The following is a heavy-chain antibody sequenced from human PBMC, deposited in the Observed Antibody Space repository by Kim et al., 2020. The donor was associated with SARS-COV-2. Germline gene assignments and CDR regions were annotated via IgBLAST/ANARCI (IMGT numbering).Heavy chain of an antibody. V-gene: IGHV5-10-1*01. J-gene: IGHJ5*02. CDR1: GYSFTSYW. D-gene: IGHD6-13*01. CDR2: IDPSESYT. CDR3: ATQIAAAGAKYTIWQNNWFDP. Sequence: GESLKISCKGSGYSFTSYWINWVRQTPGNGLEWMGRIDPSESYTKYSPSFQGHVTISVDKSITTAYLQWSSLKASDTAIYYCATQIAAAGAKYTIWQNNWFDPWGQGTLVTVSS.